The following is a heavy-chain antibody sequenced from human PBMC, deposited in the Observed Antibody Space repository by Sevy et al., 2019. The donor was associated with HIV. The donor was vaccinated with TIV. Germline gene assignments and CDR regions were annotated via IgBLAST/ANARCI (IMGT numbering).Heavy chain of an antibody. CDR3: ARDQEGYSDGYGYYYYGMDV. D-gene: IGHD5-18*01. CDR2: ISYDGSNK. V-gene: IGHV3-30-3*01. J-gene: IGHJ6*02. CDR1: GFTFSSYA. Sequence: GGSLRLSCAASGFTFSSYAMHWVRQAPGKGLEWVAVISYDGSNKYYADSVKGRFTISRDNSKNTLYLQMNSLRAEDTAVYYCARDQEGYSDGYGYYYYGMDVWGQGTTVTVSS.